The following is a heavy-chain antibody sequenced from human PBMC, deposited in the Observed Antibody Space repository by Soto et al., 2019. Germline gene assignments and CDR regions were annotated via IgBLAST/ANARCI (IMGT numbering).Heavy chain of an antibody. V-gene: IGHV4-34*01. Sequence: SETLYLTLDVYGGSFSGYYCSWTRQPPGKGLEWIGEINHSGSTNYNPSLKSRVTISVDTSKNQFSLKLSSVTAADTAVYYCAGEQWPTSRYFDYWGQGTLVTVSS. CDR3: AGEQWPTSRYFDY. D-gene: IGHD6-19*01. CDR2: INHSGST. CDR1: GGSFSGYY. J-gene: IGHJ4*02.